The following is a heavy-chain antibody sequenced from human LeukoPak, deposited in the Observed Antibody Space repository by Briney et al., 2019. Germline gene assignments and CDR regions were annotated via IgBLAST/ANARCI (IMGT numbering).Heavy chain of an antibody. V-gene: IGHV3-21*01. J-gene: IGHJ6*02. CDR3: ARHSSSADGYYYYGMDV. Sequence: GGSLRLSCAASGFTFSSYSMNWVRQAPGKGLEWVSSISSSSYIYYADSVKGRFTISRDNAKNSLYLQMNSLRAEDTAVYYCARHSSSADGYYYYGMDVWGQGTTVTVSS. CDR2: ISSSSYI. D-gene: IGHD6-6*01. CDR1: GFTFSSYS.